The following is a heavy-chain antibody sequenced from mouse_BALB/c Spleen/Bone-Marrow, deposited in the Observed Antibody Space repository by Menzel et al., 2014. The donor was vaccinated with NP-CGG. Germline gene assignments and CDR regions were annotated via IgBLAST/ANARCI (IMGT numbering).Heavy chain of an antibody. Sequence: VKLQESGPGLVAPSQSLSITCTVSGFSLTSYGVHWVRQPPGKGLEWLGVIWAGGSTNYNSALMSRLSISKDNSKSQVFLKMNRLQTDDTAMYYCGRPLVSSGYGFAYWGQGTLVTVSA. CDR2: IWAGGST. V-gene: IGHV2-9*02. CDR3: GRPLVSSGYGFAY. D-gene: IGHD3-1*01. CDR1: GFSLTSYG. J-gene: IGHJ3*01.